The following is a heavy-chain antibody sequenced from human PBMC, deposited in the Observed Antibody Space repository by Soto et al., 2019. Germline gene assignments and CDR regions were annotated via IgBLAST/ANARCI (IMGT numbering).Heavy chain of an antibody. J-gene: IGHJ4*02. CDR1: GGSITDSNYY. V-gene: IGHV4-39*01. D-gene: IGHD3-3*01. CDR3: ARRVDFWSGYYDF. Sequence: LSLTCSVSGGSITDSNYYWAWVRQPPGKGLESIGSIYYSGNTYYNPSLKSRVTISVDTSKNQFSLKLTSVSAADTAMYYCARRVDFWSGYYDFWGQGHLVTVSS. CDR2: IYYSGNT.